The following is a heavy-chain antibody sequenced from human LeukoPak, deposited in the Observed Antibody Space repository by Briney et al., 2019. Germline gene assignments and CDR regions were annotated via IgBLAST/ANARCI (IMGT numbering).Heavy chain of an antibody. Sequence: PGGSLRLSCAASGFTFSTYSMNWVRQAPGKGLEWVSVISGSGGSTYYADSVKGRFTISRDNSKNTLYLQMNSLRAEDTAVYYCAKVSRYCSGGSCYYHPFDYWGQGTLVTVSS. J-gene: IGHJ4*02. D-gene: IGHD2-15*01. V-gene: IGHV3-23*01. CDR2: ISGSGGST. CDR3: AKVSRYCSGGSCYYHPFDY. CDR1: GFTFSTYS.